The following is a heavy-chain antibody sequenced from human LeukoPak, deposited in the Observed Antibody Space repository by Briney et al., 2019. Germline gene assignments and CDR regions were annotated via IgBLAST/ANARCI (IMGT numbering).Heavy chain of an antibody. D-gene: IGHD5-18*01. V-gene: IGHV3-74*01. CDR1: GFTFSTYW. CDR2: INSNGNTT. CDR3: ARGGGNSYAPVDY. Sequence: QPGGSLRLSCAASGFTFSTYWMHWARQVPGKGLVWVSRINSNGNTTPYADSGNGRFTISRDNAKNTLFLQMNSLRAEDTAVYYCARGGGNSYAPVDYWGQGTLVTVSS. J-gene: IGHJ4*02.